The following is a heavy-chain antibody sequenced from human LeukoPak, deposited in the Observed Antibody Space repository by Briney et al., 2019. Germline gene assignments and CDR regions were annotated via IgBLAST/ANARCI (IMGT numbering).Heavy chain of an antibody. Sequence: SETLSLTCTVSGDSISSYYWSWIRQPPGKGLEWIGYIYYSGCTNYNPSLKSRVTISVDTSKNQFSLKLSSVTAADTAVYYCARGITIFGVAPFDYWGQGTLVTVSS. CDR2: IYYSGCT. V-gene: IGHV4-59*01. CDR3: ARGITIFGVAPFDY. J-gene: IGHJ4*02. CDR1: GDSISSYY. D-gene: IGHD3-3*01.